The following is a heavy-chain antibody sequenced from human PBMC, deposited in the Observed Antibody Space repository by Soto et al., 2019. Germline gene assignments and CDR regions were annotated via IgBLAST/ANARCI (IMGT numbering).Heavy chain of an antibody. CDR3: ARWWSGSRQGFDP. CDR1: GGSISSGDYY. D-gene: IGHD3-3*01. V-gene: IGHV4-31*03. Sequence: QVQLQESGPGLVKPSQTLSLNCTVSGGSISSGDYYWSWIRQHPGKGLEWIGYIYYSGSTYYNPSLKRRVTISLDTAKNQFSLKMSSVTAADTAVYYCARWWSGSRQGFDPWGQGTLVTVSS. J-gene: IGHJ5*02. CDR2: IYYSGST.